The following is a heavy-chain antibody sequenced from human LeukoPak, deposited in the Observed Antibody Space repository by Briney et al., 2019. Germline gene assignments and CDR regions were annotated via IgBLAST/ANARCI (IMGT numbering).Heavy chain of an antibody. Sequence: GGSPRLSCAASGFTFSSYAMSWVRQAPGKGLEWVSAISGSGGSTYYADSVKGRLTISRDNSKNTLYLQMNSLRAEDTAVYYCAARNYYDSHAFDIWGQGTMVTVSS. CDR3: AARNYYDSHAFDI. V-gene: IGHV3-23*01. CDR1: GFTFSSYA. J-gene: IGHJ3*02. D-gene: IGHD3-22*01. CDR2: ISGSGGST.